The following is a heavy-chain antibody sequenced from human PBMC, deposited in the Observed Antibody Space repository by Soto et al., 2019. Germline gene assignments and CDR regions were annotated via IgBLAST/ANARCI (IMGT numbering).Heavy chain of an antibody. Sequence: SETLSLTCTVSGGSISNSSYYWGWIRQPPGKGLEWIGSIYYSGSTYYNPSLKSRVTISVDTSKNQFSLKLSSVTAADTAVYYCARSEYQLLYYYYYGMDVWGQGTTVTVSS. V-gene: IGHV4-39*01. CDR3: ARSEYQLLYYYYYGMDV. J-gene: IGHJ6*02. CDR2: IYYSGST. D-gene: IGHD2-2*01. CDR1: GGSISNSSYY.